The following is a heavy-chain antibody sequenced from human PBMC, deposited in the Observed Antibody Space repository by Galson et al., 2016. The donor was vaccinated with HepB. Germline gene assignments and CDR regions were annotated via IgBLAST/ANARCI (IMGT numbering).Heavy chain of an antibody. CDR3: AREADVVVVPGMDV. CDR2: IIPMFGTT. J-gene: IGHJ6*02. CDR1: GGTFNKYA. V-gene: IGHV1-69*01. D-gene: IGHD2-15*01. Sequence: CKASGGTFNKYAVSWVRQAPGQGLEWMGGIIPMFGTTHYAQKFQGRLTISADESTGTAYMELNSLRSEDTAIYYCAREADVVVVPGMDVWGQGTTVIVTS.